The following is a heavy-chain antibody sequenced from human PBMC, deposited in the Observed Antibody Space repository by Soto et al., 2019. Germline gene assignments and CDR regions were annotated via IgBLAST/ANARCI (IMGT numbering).Heavy chain of an antibody. CDR3: ARGSGYCSSTSCYGLDWFDP. D-gene: IGHD2-2*01. CDR2: MNPNSGNT. CDR1: GYTFTSYD. Sequence: ASVKVSCKASGYTFTSYDINWVRQATGQGREWMGWMNPNSGNTGYAQKFQGRVTMTRNTSISTAYMELSSLRSEDTAVYYCARGSGYCSSTSCYGLDWFDPWGQGTLVTVSS. V-gene: IGHV1-8*01. J-gene: IGHJ5*02.